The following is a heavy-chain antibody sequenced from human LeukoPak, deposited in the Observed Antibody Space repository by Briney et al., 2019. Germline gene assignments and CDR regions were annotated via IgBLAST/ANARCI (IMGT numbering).Heavy chain of an antibody. V-gene: IGHV4-4*07. CDR3: ARSSWSYYYYYMDV. Sequence: PSETLSLTCTVSGGSTSSYYWSWIRQPAGKGLEWIGRIYTSGSTNYNPSLKSRVTMSVDTSKNQFSLKLSSVTAADTAVYYCARSSWSYYYYYMDVWGKGTTVTVSS. CDR2: IYTSGST. CDR1: GGSTSSYY. D-gene: IGHD6-13*01. J-gene: IGHJ6*03.